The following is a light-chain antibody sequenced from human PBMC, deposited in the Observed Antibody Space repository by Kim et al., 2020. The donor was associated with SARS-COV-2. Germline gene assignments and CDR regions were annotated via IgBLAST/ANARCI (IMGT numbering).Light chain of an antibody. J-gene: IGLJ1*01. CDR2: GNT. Sequence: QSVLTQPPSVSGAPGQRVTFSCTGSSSNIGANFDVHWYQHLPGTAPKLPIYGNTNRPSGVPDRFSGSKSGTSASLAIIGLQAEDEADYYCQSYDNSLNSYVFGTGTKVTVL. CDR1: SSNIGANFD. CDR3: QSYDNSLNSYV. V-gene: IGLV1-40*01.